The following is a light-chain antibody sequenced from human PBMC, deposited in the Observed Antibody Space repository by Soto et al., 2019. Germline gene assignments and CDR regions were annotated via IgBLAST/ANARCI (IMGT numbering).Light chain of an antibody. J-gene: IGLJ1*01. CDR2: EVS. V-gene: IGLV2-14*01. Sequence: QSVLTQPASVSGSPGQSITISCTGTSSDVGGYNYVSWYQQHPGKAPKLMIYEVSNRHSGVSNRFSGSKSGNTASLTISWLQAEDEADYYCSSYTSSRIDYVFGTGTKLTVL. CDR3: SSYTSSRIDYV. CDR1: SSDVGGYNY.